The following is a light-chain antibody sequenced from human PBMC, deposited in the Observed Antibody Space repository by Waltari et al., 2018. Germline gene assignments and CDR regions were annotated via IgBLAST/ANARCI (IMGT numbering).Light chain of an antibody. CDR1: QKVFYNSNDKNY. CDR2: WAS. Sequence: DIVLTQSPDSLAVSLGERATINCKSSQKVFYNSNDKNYLVWYQQKSGQPPKLLIYWASTRESGVPDRFSGSGSGTEFTLTISNLQAEDVAVDYCQQSFTTPPTFGQGTKLEIK. CDR3: QQSFTTPPT. V-gene: IGKV4-1*01. J-gene: IGKJ2*01.